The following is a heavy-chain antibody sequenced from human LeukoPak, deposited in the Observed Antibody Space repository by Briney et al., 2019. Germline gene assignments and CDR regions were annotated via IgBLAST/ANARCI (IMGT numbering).Heavy chain of an antibody. J-gene: IGHJ4*02. CDR1: GGSISSGSYY. V-gene: IGHV4-61*02. D-gene: IGHD2-15*01. CDR3: ARGYCSGGSCYFDLGVDY. Sequence: SETLSLTCTVSGGSISSGSYYWSWIRQPAGKGLEWIGRIYTSGSTNYNPSLKSRVTMSVDTSKNQFSLKLSSVTAADTAVYYCARGYCSGGSCYFDLGVDYWGQGTLVTVSS. CDR2: IYTSGST.